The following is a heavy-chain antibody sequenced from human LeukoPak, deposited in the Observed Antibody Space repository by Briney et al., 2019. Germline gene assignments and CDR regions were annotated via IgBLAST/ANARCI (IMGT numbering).Heavy chain of an antibody. J-gene: IGHJ6*02. V-gene: IGHV3-30*18. CDR2: LSYDGSNK. Sequence: PGGSLRLFCAASGFTFSSYGMHWVRQAPGKGLEWVAALSYDGSNKYYADSVKGRFTISRDNSKNTLYLQMNSLRAEDTAVYYCAKDLANWDYYYGMDVWGQGTTVTVSS. CDR3: AKDLANWDYYYGMDV. CDR1: GFTFSSYG. D-gene: IGHD7-27*01.